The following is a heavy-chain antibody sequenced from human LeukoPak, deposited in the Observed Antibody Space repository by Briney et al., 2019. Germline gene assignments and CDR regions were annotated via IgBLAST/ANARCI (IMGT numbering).Heavy chain of an antibody. Sequence: GASVKVSCKASGYTFTGYYMHWVRQAPGQGLEWMGRINPNSGGTNYATKFQGRVTMTRDTSISTAYMELSRLRSDDTAVYYCASAYRNYGSGSYYNGFDPWGQGTLVTVSS. V-gene: IGHV1-2*06. CDR3: ASAYRNYGSGSYYNGFDP. J-gene: IGHJ5*02. CDR2: INPNSGGT. CDR1: GYTFTGYY. D-gene: IGHD3-10*01.